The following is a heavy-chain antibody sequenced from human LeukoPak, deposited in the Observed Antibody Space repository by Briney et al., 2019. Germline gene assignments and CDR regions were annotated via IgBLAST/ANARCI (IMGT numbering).Heavy chain of an antibody. CDR3: ARIPRTWLRFPYFDY. V-gene: IGHV3-30-3*01. CDR2: ISYDGSNK. CDR1: AFTFSNYT. D-gene: IGHD5-12*01. J-gene: IGHJ4*02. Sequence: GGSLRLSCAAPAFTFSNYTTHWVRQAPGKGLEWVAVISYDGSNKYYADSVKGRFTISRDNSKNTLYLQMNSLRAEDTAVYYCARIPRTWLRFPYFDYWGQGTLVTVSS.